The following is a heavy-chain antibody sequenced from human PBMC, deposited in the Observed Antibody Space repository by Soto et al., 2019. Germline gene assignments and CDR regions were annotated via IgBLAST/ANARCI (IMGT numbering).Heavy chain of an antibody. CDR3: ARWYGSEVFDY. CDR2: MYYSVST. D-gene: IGHD3-10*01. CDR1: GGSISSSSYY. V-gene: IGHV4-39*01. Sequence: PSETLSLTCTVSGGSISSSSYYWGWIRQPPGKRLEWIGGMYYSVSTYFNPSLKSRVTISVDTSKNQFSLKLSSVTAADTAVYYCARWYGSEVFDYWGQGTLVTVSS. J-gene: IGHJ4*02.